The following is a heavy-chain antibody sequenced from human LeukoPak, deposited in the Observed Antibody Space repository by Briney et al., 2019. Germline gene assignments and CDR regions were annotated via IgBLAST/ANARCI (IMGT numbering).Heavy chain of an antibody. V-gene: IGHV3-30*02. CDR2: IRYDGSNK. Sequence: PGGSLRLSCAASGFTFSSYGMHWVRQAPGKGLEWVAFIRYDGSNKYYADSVKGRFTISRDNSKNTLYLQMNSLRAEDTAVYYCAKEDIAAAGTSYFDYWGQGTLVTVSS. CDR1: GFTFSSYG. J-gene: IGHJ4*02. CDR3: AKEDIAAAGTSYFDY. D-gene: IGHD6-13*01.